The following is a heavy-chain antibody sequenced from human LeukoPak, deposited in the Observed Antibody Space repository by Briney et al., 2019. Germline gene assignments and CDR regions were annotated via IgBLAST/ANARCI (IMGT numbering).Heavy chain of an antibody. CDR1: GFTFSSYG. CDR2: IWYDGSNK. V-gene: IGHV3-33*01. D-gene: IGHD2-15*01. CDR3: ARDRRDCTGATCFNFDY. J-gene: IGHJ4*02. Sequence: GRPLRLSCAASGFTFSSYGMHWVRQAPGKGLEWLAVIWYDGSNKYYADSVKGRFTISRDNSKNTLYLQMNSLRAEDTSLYYCARDRRDCTGATCFNFDYWGQGTLVTVSS.